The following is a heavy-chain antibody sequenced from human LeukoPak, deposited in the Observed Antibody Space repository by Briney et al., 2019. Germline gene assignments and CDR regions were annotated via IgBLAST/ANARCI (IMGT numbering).Heavy chain of an antibody. V-gene: IGHV3-33*01. CDR2: IWYDGSNK. Sequence: GRSLRLSCAASGFTFSSYGMHWVRQAPGKGLEWVAAIWYDGSNKYYADSVKGRFTISRDNSKNTLYLQMNSLRAEDTAVYYCAREAVAHRGFDYWGQGTLVTVSS. J-gene: IGHJ4*02. CDR3: AREAVAHRGFDY. D-gene: IGHD6-19*01. CDR1: GFTFSSYG.